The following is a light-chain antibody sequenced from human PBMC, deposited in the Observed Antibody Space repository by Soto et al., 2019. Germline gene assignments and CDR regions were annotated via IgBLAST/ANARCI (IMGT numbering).Light chain of an antibody. CDR2: GAS. CDR3: QQYGSPWT. Sequence: EIVLTQSPGTLSLSPGARATLSCRAGQSVSSNYLAWYQQKPGQAPRLLIYGASNRATGIPDRFSGSGSGTDFTLTISRLEPEDFAVDYGQQYGSPWTFGQGTKLEIK. V-gene: IGKV3-20*01. J-gene: IGKJ2*02. CDR1: QSVSSNY.